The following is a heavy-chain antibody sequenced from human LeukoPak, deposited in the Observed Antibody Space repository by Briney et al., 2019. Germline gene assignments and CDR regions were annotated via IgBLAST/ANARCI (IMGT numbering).Heavy chain of an antibody. D-gene: IGHD3-10*01. CDR3: ARDSRPWFGELLTDY. CDR1: GYTFTSYA. J-gene: IGHJ4*02. Sequence: SVKVSCKASGYTFTSYAISWVRQAPGQGLEWMGRIIPILGIANYAQKFQGRVTITADKSTSTAYMELSSLRSEDTAVYYCARDSRPWFGELLTDYWGQGTLVTVSS. CDR2: IIPILGIA. V-gene: IGHV1-69*04.